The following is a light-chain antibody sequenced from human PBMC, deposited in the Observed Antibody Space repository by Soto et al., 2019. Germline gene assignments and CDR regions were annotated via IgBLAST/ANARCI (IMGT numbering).Light chain of an antibody. Sequence: IEGPRCISKEWESAGEGASVACGASQSVSIDLAWYQQTPGQAPRLLIYGASTRATGIPVRFSGSASGTEVTRSLSSLQSADFTVYYRQQYTKGPLTFGQGTKVDIK. CDR1: QSVSID. CDR3: QQYTKGPLT. J-gene: IGKJ1*01. V-gene: IGKV3-15*01. CDR2: GAS.